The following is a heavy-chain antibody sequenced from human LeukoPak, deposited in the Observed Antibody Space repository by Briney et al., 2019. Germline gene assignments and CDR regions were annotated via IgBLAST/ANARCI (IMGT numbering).Heavy chain of an antibody. J-gene: IGHJ5*02. CDR1: GFTFSSYA. CDR2: ISGSGGST. V-gene: IGHV3-23*01. CDR3: AKEVITMIVVIANNWFDP. Sequence: GGSLRLSCAASGFTFSSYAMSWVRQAPGKGLEWVSAISGSGGSTYYADSVKGRFTISRDNYKNTLYLQMNSLRAEDTAVYYCAKEVITMIVVIANNWFDPWGQGTLVTVSS. D-gene: IGHD3-22*01.